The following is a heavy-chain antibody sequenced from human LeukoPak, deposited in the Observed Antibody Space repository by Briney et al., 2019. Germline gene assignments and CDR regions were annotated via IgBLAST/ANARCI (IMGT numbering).Heavy chain of an antibody. V-gene: IGHV1-2*02. D-gene: IGHD1-7*01. CDR1: GYTFSGYY. CDR3: AREELLAFDY. Sequence: ASVKVSCKASGYTFSGYYMHWVRQAPGQGLEWMGWINPNSGGTNYAQKFQGRVIMTTDTSISTAYMGLSRLRSDDTAVYYCAREELLAFDYWGQGSLVTVSS. CDR2: INPNSGGT. J-gene: IGHJ4*02.